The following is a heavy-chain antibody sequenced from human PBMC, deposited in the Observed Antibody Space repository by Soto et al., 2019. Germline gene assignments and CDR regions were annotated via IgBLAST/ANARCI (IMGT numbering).Heavy chain of an antibody. CDR2: TYFRSKWFN. CDR3: ARAWMTAILSWFDP. J-gene: IGHJ5*02. V-gene: IGHV6-1*01. Sequence: PSQTLSLTCAISGDSVSSNSAAWNWIRQSPSRGLEWLGRTYFRSKWFNDYALSVKSRITIRPDTSKNQFSLQLNSVTPEDTAVYYCARAWMTAILSWFDPWGQGTLVTVSS. D-gene: IGHD2-21*02. CDR1: GDSVSSNSAA.